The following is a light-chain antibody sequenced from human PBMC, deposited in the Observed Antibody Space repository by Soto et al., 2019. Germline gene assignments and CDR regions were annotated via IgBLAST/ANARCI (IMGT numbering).Light chain of an antibody. CDR1: QSVSGW. V-gene: IGKV1-5*01. CDR3: QQYETFSGT. CDR2: DAP. J-gene: IGKJ1*01. Sequence: PSTLSASLGDTVTVTCLASQSVSGWLAWYQQKPGKAPKLLIYDAPSLESGVPSRFSGSGSGTKFTLTIASLQPDDFATYYCQQYETFSGTFGPGTKVDIK.